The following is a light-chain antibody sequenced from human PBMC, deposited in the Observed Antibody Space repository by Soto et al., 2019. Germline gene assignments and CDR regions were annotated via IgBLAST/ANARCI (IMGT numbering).Light chain of an antibody. J-gene: IGKJ1*01. CDR2: GAS. V-gene: IGKV3-20*01. CDR1: QSVSGSY. Sequence: EIVLTQSPGTLSLSPGEVATLSCRASQSVSGSYLAWYQQKPGQAPRLLIYGASSRATGIPDRFSGSGSGTDFTLTISRLEPEDFAVYYCQQYSSSRTFGQGTKVDIK. CDR3: QQYSSSRT.